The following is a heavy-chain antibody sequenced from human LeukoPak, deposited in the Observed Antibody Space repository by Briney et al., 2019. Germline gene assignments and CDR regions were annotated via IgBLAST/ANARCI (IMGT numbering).Heavy chain of an antibody. D-gene: IGHD3-10*01. CDR1: GGSISSSRYY. CDR3: ARLNGRANYYGSH. Sequence: SETLSLTCTVSGGSISSSRYYWGWIRQPPGKGLEWIGSIYYSGSTYYNPSLKSRVTISVDTSKNQFSLKLSSVTAADTAVYYCARLNGRANYYGSHWGQGTLVTVSS. V-gene: IGHV4-39*01. CDR2: IYYSGST. J-gene: IGHJ4*02.